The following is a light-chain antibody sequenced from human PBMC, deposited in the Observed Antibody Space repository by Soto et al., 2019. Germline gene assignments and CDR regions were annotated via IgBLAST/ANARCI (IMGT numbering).Light chain of an antibody. V-gene: IGKV3-20*01. J-gene: IGKJ1*01. CDR2: GTS. CDR1: QSVSSSY. Sequence: EIVLTQSPGTLSLSPGERATLSCRASQSVSSSYLAWYQQKPGQAPRLLIYGTSKRATGIPDRFSGSGSGTDFTLTISRFEPEDFAVYYCQQYDRSPWTFGQGTKVEIK. CDR3: QQYDRSPWT.